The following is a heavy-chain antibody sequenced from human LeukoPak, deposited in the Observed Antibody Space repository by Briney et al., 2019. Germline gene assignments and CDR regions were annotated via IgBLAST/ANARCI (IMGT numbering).Heavy chain of an antibody. Sequence: PSETLSLTCAVYGGSFSGYYWSWIRQPPGKGLEWIGEINHRGSTNYNPSLKSRVTLSVSPSQNQFSLKLSSVTAADTAVYYCARGSSWYDLDYWGQGTLVTVSS. D-gene: IGHD6-13*01. V-gene: IGHV4-34*01. CDR2: INHRGST. CDR1: GGSFSGYY. J-gene: IGHJ4*02. CDR3: ARGSSWYDLDY.